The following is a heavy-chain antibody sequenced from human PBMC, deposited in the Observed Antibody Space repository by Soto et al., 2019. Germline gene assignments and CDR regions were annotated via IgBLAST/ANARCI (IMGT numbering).Heavy chain of an antibody. CDR1: GFIFSTYS. Sequence: TGGSLRLSCAASGFIFSTYSMNWVRQAPGKGLEWVSYISTSTSTIYYADSVKGRFTISRDNAKNSLYLQMNSLRDEDTAVYFCARDGRARIAYTDADSSEICMDAWGHALTVTVSS. V-gene: IGHV3-48*02. CDR3: ARDGRARIAYTDADSSEICMDA. J-gene: IGHJ6*02. D-gene: IGHD3-16*01. CDR2: ISTSTSTI.